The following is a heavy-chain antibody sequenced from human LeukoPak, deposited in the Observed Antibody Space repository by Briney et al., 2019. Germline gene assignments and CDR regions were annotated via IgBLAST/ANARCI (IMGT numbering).Heavy chain of an antibody. D-gene: IGHD2-15*01. J-gene: IGHJ5*02. Sequence: ASVKVSCKASAYTFTSYAMNWVRQAPGQGLEWMGWINTNTGNPTYAQGFTGRFVFSLDTSVSTAYLQISSLKAEDTAVYYCARDWGSKWSLKGYFDPWGQGTLVTVSS. CDR2: INTNTGNP. V-gene: IGHV7-4-1*02. CDR3: ARDWGSKWSLKGYFDP. CDR1: AYTFTSYA.